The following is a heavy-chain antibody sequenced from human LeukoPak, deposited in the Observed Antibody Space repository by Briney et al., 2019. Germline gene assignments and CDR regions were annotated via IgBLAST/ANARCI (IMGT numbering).Heavy chain of an antibody. Sequence: ASVKVSCKASGYTFTSYGISWVRQAPGQGVEWMGWISAYNGNTNYAQKLQGRVTMTTDTSTSTAYMELRSLRSDDTAVYYCARDDCSSTSCYTPPFDYWGQGTLVTVSS. V-gene: IGHV1-18*01. CDR1: GYTFTSYG. J-gene: IGHJ4*02. D-gene: IGHD2-2*02. CDR3: ARDDCSSTSCYTPPFDY. CDR2: ISAYNGNT.